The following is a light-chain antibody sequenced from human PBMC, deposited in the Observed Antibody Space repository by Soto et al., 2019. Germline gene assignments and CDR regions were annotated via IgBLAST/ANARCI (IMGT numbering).Light chain of an antibody. J-gene: IGKJ1*01. V-gene: IGKV3-15*01. Sequence: EIVMTQSPATLSVSPGERATLSCRASQSVSSNLAWYQQKPGQAPRLLIYGAFTRATGIPARFSGSGSGTEFTLTISSLQSEDFAVYYCQQHNNWPRTFGQGTKVDIK. CDR1: QSVSSN. CDR2: GAF. CDR3: QQHNNWPRT.